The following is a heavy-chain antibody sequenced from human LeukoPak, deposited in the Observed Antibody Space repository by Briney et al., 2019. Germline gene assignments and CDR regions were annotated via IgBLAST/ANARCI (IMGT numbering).Heavy chain of an antibody. CDR1: GYSFTSYW. Sequence: GESLKISCKGSGYSFTSYWIGWVRQMPGKGLEWMGIIYPGDSDTRYSPSFQGRVTISADKSISTAYLQWSSLKASDTAMYYCARRVGYCSSTSCYDYWGQGTLVTVSS. CDR3: ARRVGYCSSTSCYDY. V-gene: IGHV5-51*01. J-gene: IGHJ4*02. D-gene: IGHD2-2*01. CDR2: IYPGDSDT.